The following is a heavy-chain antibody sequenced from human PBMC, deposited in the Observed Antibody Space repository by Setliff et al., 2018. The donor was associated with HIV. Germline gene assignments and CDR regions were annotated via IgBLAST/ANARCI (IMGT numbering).Heavy chain of an antibody. V-gene: IGHV1-2*02. CDR2: INPKSGAT. CDR1: GYRFTDFY. CDR3: ARRAEDLAINPPSFDYYFDY. D-gene: IGHD3-9*01. J-gene: IGHJ4*02. Sequence: ASVKVSCKTFGYRFTDFYANWVRQAPGQGLEWMGWINPKSGATKNAQKFQGRVTMTRDTSISTVYMELSSLRSDDTALYFCARRAEDLAINPPSFDYYFDYWGQGTPVTVSS.